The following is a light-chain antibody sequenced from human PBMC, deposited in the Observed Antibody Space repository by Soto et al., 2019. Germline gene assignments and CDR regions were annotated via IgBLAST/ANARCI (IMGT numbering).Light chain of an antibody. Sequence: VVLTQSPASLSLSPGARGPLSCRADQSVSDYLAWYQQKPGQPPRLLFFDAANRASGVPRRFSAGGSGTDFTLIISGLQPEDFAIYYCQQRVNWPPTFGGGTKVDI. CDR3: QQRVNWPPT. V-gene: IGKV3-11*01. J-gene: IGKJ4*01. CDR2: DAA. CDR1: QSVSDY.